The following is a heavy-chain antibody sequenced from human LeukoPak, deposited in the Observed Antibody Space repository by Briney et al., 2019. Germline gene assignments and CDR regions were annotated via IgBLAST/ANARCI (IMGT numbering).Heavy chain of an antibody. Sequence: ASVKVSCKASGYTFTSYGISWVPQAPGQGLEWMGWISAYNGNTNYAQKLQGRVTMTTDTSTSTAYMELRSLRSDDTAVYYCASPRIAAAGIYGMDVWGQGTTVTVSS. CDR3: ASPRIAAAGIYGMDV. J-gene: IGHJ6*02. CDR1: GYTFTSYG. V-gene: IGHV1-18*01. D-gene: IGHD6-13*01. CDR2: ISAYNGNT.